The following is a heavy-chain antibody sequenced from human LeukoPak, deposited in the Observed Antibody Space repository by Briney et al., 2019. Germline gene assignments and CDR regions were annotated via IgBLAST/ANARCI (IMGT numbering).Heavy chain of an antibody. Sequence: GGSLRLSCTASGFIFGDYAVTWVRQAPGKGLEWVGFIRSKAYGGTTEYAASVKGRFTISRDDSKSSAYLQMNSLKPEDRAVYYCSRGLRGLDYWGQGTLVTVSS. CDR2: IRSKAYGGTT. V-gene: IGHV3-49*04. J-gene: IGHJ4*02. CDR3: SRGLRGLDY. CDR1: GFIFGDYA. D-gene: IGHD2-21*01.